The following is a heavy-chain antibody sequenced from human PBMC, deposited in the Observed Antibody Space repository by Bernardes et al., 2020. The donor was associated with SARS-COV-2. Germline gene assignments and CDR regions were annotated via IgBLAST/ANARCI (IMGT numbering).Heavy chain of an antibody. D-gene: IGHD6-19*01. CDR1: GFTFGHFA. V-gene: IGHV3-49*03. CDR3: GRASSGWYVDY. J-gene: IGHJ4*02. Sequence: GGSLRLSCTTSGFTFGHFAMSWFRQAPGKGLEWVGYIRSRGYSGTTEYAASVKDRFTISRDDSKGIAYLQMDSLKIEDTGVYYCGRASSGWYVDYWGRGILVTVSS. CDR2: IRSRGYSGTT.